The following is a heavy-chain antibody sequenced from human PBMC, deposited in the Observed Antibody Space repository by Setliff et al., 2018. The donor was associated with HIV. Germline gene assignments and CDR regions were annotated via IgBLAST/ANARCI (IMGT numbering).Heavy chain of an antibody. V-gene: IGHV3-30*07. D-gene: IGHD5-18*01. CDR3: ASIELAAMVPVDY. Sequence: GGSLRLSCAASGFIFSSYAMHWVRQAPGKGLEWVAVMSYDGNNEYYADSVKGRFTISRDNAKNSLFLQMNSLRAEDTAVYYCASIELAAMVPVDYWGQGTLVTVSS. CDR1: GFIFSSYA. J-gene: IGHJ4*02. CDR2: MSYDGNNE.